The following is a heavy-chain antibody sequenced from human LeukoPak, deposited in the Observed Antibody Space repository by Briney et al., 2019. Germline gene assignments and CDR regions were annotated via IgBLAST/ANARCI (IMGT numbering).Heavy chain of an antibody. V-gene: IGHV3-11*01. CDR2: ISSSGSTI. J-gene: IGHJ4*02. Sequence: PGGSLRLSCAASGFTFSDYYMSWIRQAPGKGLEWVSYISSSGSTIYYADSVKGRFTISRDNAKNSLYLQMNSLRAEDTAVYYCARISGYDFWSGYYTDFYPDYWGQGTLVTVSS. CDR3: ARISGYDFWSGYYTDFYPDY. D-gene: IGHD3-3*01. CDR1: GFTFSDYY.